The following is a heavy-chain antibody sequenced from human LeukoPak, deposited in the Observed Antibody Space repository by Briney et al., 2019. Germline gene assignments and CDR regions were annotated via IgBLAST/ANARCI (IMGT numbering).Heavy chain of an antibody. D-gene: IGHD2-8*01. CDR2: ISAYNGDT. CDR3: ASAGEQDIVPPPPLYYYYYGMDV. CDR1: GYTFTNFG. V-gene: IGHV1-18*01. J-gene: IGHJ6*02. Sequence: ASVKVSCKASGYTFTNFGLSWVRQAPGQGLEWMGWISAYNGDTYYAQRFHGRVTMTTDTSTSTAYMELRSLRSDDTAVYYCASAGEQDIVPPPPLYYYYYGMDVWGQGTTVTVSS.